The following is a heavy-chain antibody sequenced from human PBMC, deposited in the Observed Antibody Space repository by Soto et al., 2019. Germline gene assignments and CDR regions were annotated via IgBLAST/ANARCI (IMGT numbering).Heavy chain of an antibody. D-gene: IGHD3-3*01. V-gene: IGHV3-33*01. Sequence: GGSLRLSCAASGFTFSSYGMHWVRQAPGKGLEWVAVIWYDGSNKYYADSVKGRFTISRDNSKNTLYLQMNSLRAEDTAVYYCARADDFWSDTRRSRDVWGQGTTVTVSS. J-gene: IGHJ6*02. CDR3: ARADDFWSDTRRSRDV. CDR2: IWYDGSNK. CDR1: GFTFSSYG.